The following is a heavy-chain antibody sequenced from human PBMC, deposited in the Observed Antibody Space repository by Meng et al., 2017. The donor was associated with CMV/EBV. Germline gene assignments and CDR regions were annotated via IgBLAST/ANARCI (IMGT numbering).Heavy chain of an antibody. CDR1: GGTFSSYS. CDR3: AREVGDGGIDY. Sequence: SVKVSCKASGGTFSSYSNSWVRQAPGQGLEWMGGIIHIFGTANYAQKFQGRVTITTDESTSTAYMGLSSLRSEDTAVYYCAREVGDGGIDYWGQGTLVTVSS. J-gene: IGHJ4*02. CDR2: IIHIFGTA. V-gene: IGHV1-69*05. D-gene: IGHD5-24*01.